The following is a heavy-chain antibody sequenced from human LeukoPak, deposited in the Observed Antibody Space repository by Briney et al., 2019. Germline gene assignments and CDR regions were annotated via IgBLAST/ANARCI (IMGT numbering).Heavy chain of an antibody. D-gene: IGHD1-26*01. V-gene: IGHV1-2*02. CDR2: INPNSGGT. Sequence: GASVKVSCKASGYTFTSYYMHWVRQAPGQGLEWMGWINPNSGGTNYAQKFQGRVTMTRDTSISRAYMELSRLRSDDTAVYYCAREHGSYLRYFDYWGQGTLVTVSS. CDR1: GYTFTSYY. CDR3: AREHGSYLRYFDY. J-gene: IGHJ4*02.